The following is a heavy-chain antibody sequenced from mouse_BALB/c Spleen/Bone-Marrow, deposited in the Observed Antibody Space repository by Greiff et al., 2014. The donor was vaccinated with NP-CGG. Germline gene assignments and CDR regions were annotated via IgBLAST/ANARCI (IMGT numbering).Heavy chain of an antibody. CDR1: GYAFTKYN. D-gene: IGHD2-3*01. CDR2: IDLYNGGT. J-gene: IGHJ4*01. CDR3: ARLGDGYYDALDY. Sequence: QLKGTGPELGKPGAPVKGSCKAFGYAFTKYNIYWGKQRHGKSLEWIGYIDLYNGGTSYNQKFKGKATLTVDKSSSTAYMHLNSLTSEDSAVYYCARLGDGYYDALDYWGQGTSVTVSS. V-gene: IGHV1S135*01.